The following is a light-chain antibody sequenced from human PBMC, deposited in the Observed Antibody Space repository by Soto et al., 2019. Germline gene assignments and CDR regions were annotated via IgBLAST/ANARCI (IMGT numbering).Light chain of an antibody. CDR1: QSISNY. CDR3: HQNYNLPPWT. J-gene: IGKJ1*01. CDR2: AAS. V-gene: IGKV1-39*01. Sequence: DIQMTQSPPSLSASVGDRVAITCRASQSISNYLDWYQVKPGKAPKLLIYAASILQDGVPSRFSGSGSGTDFTLTINSLQAEDFATYYCHQNYNLPPWTFGQGTKVDIK.